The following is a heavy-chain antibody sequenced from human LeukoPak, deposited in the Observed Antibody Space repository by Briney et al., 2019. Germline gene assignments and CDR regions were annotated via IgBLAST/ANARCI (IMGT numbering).Heavy chain of an antibody. CDR1: GFTFSSYA. J-gene: IGHJ4*02. CDR3: ARSLGYYDSSGIRGDY. V-gene: IGHV3-30-3*01. CDR2: ISSDGSNK. D-gene: IGHD3-22*01. Sequence: GMSLRLSCAASGFTFSSYAIHWVRQAPDKGLEWVAVISSDGSNKYYADSVKGRFTISRDNSKNTLYLQMNSLRAEDTAVYYCARSLGYYDSSGIRGDYWGQGTLVTVSS.